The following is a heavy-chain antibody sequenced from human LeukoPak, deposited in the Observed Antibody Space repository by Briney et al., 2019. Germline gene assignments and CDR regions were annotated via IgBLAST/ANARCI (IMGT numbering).Heavy chain of an antibody. V-gene: IGHV6-1*01. CDR3: ARSTGPIDY. Sequence: SQTLSLTCAISGDSVSSNSAAWNLIRQSPSRGLEWLGRTYYRSKWYTYYAVSVKSRISINRDTSKNQFSLQLNSVTPEDTAVYYCARSTGPIDYWGQGTLVTVSS. CDR2: TYYRSKWYT. CDR1: GDSVSSNSAA. D-gene: IGHD1-1*01. J-gene: IGHJ4*02.